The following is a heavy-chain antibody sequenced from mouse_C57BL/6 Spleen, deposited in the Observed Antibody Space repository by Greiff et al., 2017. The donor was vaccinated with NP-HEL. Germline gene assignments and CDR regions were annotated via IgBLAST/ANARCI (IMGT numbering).Heavy chain of an antibody. CDR3: ARCYYYGSSYVFDY. V-gene: IGHV1-9*01. CDR2: ILPGSGST. CDR1: GYTFTGYW. D-gene: IGHD1-1*01. Sequence: QVQLQQSGAELMKPGASVKLSCKATGYTFTGYWIEWVKQRPGHGLEWIGEILPGSGSTNYTEKFKGKATFTADTSSNTAYMQLSSLTTEDSAIYYCARCYYYGSSYVFDYWGQGTTLTVSS. J-gene: IGHJ2*01.